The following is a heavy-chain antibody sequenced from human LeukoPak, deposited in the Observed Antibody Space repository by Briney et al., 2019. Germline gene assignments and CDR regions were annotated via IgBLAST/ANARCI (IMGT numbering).Heavy chain of an antibody. D-gene: IGHD6-13*01. V-gene: IGHV3-7*01. Sequence: GGSLRLSCAASGFTFTCCWMNWVRQAPGKGLEWVATINQDGSEKHYVDSVKGRFTISRDNSKNTLYLQMNSLRAEDTAVYYCARERQSSSWSHFDYWGQGTLVTVSS. CDR3: ARERQSSSWSHFDY. J-gene: IGHJ4*02. CDR1: GFTFTCCW. CDR2: INQDGSEK.